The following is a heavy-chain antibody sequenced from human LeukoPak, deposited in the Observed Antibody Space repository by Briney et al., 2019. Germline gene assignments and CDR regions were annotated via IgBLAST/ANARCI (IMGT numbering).Heavy chain of an antibody. CDR3: ARDRTWDIVVVPGSLYYGMEV. CDR1: GFTVSSNY. Sequence: GGSLRLSCAASGFTVSSNYMSWVRQAPGKGLEWVSVIYSGGSTYYADSVKGRFTISRDNSKNTLYLQMNSLRAEDTAVYYCARDRTWDIVVVPGSLYYGMEVWGQGTTVTVSS. V-gene: IGHV3-66*01. D-gene: IGHD2-2*01. J-gene: IGHJ6*02. CDR2: IYSGGST.